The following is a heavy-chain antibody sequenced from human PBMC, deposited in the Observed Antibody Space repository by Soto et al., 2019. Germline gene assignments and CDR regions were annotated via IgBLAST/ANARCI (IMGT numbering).Heavy chain of an antibody. D-gene: IGHD3-22*01. V-gene: IGHV1-3*01. J-gene: IGHJ4*02. Sequence: QVQLVQSGAEVKKPGASVKVSCKASGYTFTNYAMHWVRQAPGQRLEWMGWINAGNGNTKYSQQFQGRVTITSDTSASTAYMELSSLRSEVTAVYYCARSSGYYYLEYWGQGTLVTVSS. CDR3: ARSSGYYYLEY. CDR2: INAGNGNT. CDR1: GYTFTNYA.